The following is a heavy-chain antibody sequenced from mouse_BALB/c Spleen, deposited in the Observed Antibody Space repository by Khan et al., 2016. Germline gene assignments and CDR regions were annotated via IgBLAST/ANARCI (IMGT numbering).Heavy chain of an antibody. J-gene: IGHJ2*01. D-gene: IGHD4-1*01. Sequence: EVKLLESGGGLVQPGGSLKLSCTTSGFDFSRYWMSWVRQAPGRGLEWIGEINPDSSTINYMPSLKDKFIISRDNAKNTLYLQMSKVRSEDTALYYCPRNWDVGFDYWGQGTTLTVSS. CDR1: GFDFSRYW. CDR2: INPDSSTI. CDR3: PRNWDVGFDY. V-gene: IGHV4-1*02.